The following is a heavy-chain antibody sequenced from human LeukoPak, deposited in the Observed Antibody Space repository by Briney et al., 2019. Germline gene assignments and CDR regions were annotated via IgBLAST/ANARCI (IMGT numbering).Heavy chain of an antibody. Sequence: GGSLRLSCAASGFTFSSYGMHWVRQAPGKGLEWVAFIRYDGSNKYYADSVKGRFTISRDNSKNTLYLQMNSLRAEDTAVYYCAKGDNLAAAGIFDYWGQGTLVTVSS. J-gene: IGHJ4*02. CDR3: AKGDNLAAAGIFDY. CDR1: GFTFSSYG. D-gene: IGHD6-13*01. CDR2: IRYDGSNK. V-gene: IGHV3-30*02.